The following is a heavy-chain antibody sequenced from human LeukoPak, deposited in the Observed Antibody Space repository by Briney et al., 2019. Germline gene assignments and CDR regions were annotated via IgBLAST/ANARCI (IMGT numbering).Heavy chain of an antibody. CDR2: IYYSGST. V-gene: IGHV4-30-4*01. CDR3: ARASLRRRSADV. CDR1: GGSISSGDYY. Sequence: SQTLSLTCTVSGGSISSGDYYCSWIRQPPGKGLEWIGYIYYSGSTYHNPSLKSRVTISVDTSKNQFSLRLSSVTAADTAVYYCARASLRRRSADVWGQGTTVTVSS. D-gene: IGHD5-12*01. J-gene: IGHJ6*02.